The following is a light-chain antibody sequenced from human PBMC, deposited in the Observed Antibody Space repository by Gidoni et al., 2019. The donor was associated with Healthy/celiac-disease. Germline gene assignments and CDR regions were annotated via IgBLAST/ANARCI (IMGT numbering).Light chain of an antibody. Sequence: DIQMTQSPSTLSASVGDRVTITCRASQSISSWLAWYQQKPVKAPKLLIYKASSLESGVPSRFSGSGSGTEFTLTISSLQPDDFATYYCQQYNSYLYTFGQXTKLEIK. J-gene: IGKJ2*01. V-gene: IGKV1-5*03. CDR2: KAS. CDR1: QSISSW. CDR3: QQYNSYLYT.